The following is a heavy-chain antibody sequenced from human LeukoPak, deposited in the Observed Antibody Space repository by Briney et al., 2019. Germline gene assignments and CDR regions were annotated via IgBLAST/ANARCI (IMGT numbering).Heavy chain of an antibody. D-gene: IGHD6-19*01. CDR3: AGGTVAGRFDY. CDR1: GYSMTSGHY. J-gene: IGHJ4*02. Sequence: SETLSLTCSVSGYSMTSGHYWGWIRQPPGKGLGWIGSIYQSGSTYYNPSLKSRVTMSVDTSKNQFSLKLSSVTAVDTAVYYCAGGTVAGRFDYWGQGTLVTVSS. V-gene: IGHV4-38-2*02. CDR2: IYQSGST.